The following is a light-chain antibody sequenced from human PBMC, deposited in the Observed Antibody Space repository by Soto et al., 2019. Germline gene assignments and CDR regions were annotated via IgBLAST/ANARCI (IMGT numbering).Light chain of an antibody. V-gene: IGLV2-14*01. CDR1: SSDVGGYNY. CDR3: SSYTSTSTLPYV. Sequence: SPGQSITISCTGTSSDVGGYNYVCWYQHHPGKAPKLIIYEVSDRPSGVSSRFSGSKSGNTASLTISGLQAEDEADYYCSSYTSTSTLPYVFGTGTKVTVL. J-gene: IGLJ1*01. CDR2: EVS.